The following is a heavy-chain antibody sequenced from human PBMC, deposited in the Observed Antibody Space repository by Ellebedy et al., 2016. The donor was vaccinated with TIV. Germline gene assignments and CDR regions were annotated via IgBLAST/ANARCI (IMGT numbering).Heavy chain of an antibody. CDR2: INPNSGGT. CDR1: GYTFTSYA. Sequence: ASVKVSXKASGYTFTSYAITWVRQAPGQGLEWMGWINPNSGGTNYAQKFQGRVTMTRDTSISTAYMELSRLRSDDTAVYYCARRYCSSTSCYYYMDVWGKGTTVTVSS. J-gene: IGHJ6*03. V-gene: IGHV1-2*02. D-gene: IGHD2-2*01. CDR3: ARRYCSSTSCYYYMDV.